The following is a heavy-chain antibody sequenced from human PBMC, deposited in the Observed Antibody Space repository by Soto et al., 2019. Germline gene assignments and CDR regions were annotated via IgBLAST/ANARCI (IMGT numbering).Heavy chain of an antibody. V-gene: IGHV3-74*01. CDR2: INSDGSST. Sequence: EVQLVESEGGLVQPGGSLRLSCAASGFTSSSYWMHWVRQAPGKGLVWVSRINSDGSSTSYADSVKGRFTISRDNAKNTIYLQMNSLRAEDTAVYYCAVAVAGPTAIGYWGQGTLVTVSS. CDR1: GFTSSSYW. D-gene: IGHD6-19*01. J-gene: IGHJ4*02. CDR3: AVAVAGPTAIGY.